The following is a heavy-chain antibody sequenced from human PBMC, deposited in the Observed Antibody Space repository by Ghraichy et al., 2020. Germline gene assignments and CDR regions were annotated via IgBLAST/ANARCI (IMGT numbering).Heavy chain of an antibody. V-gene: IGHV4-34*01. D-gene: IGHD2-2*01. Sequence: SETLSLTCAVYGGSFSGYYWSWIRQPPGKGLEWIGDIHHSGSTKYNPSLKSRVNISADMSKNQFSLKLRSVTAADTAVYYCARGLVAAAQRWVRLYFDLWGRDTLVTVSS. CDR1: GGSFSGYY. CDR3: ARGLVAAAQRWVRLYFDL. CDR2: IHHSGST. J-gene: IGHJ2*01.